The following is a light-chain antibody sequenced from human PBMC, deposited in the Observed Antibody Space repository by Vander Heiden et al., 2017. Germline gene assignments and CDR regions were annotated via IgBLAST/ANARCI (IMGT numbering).Light chain of an antibody. CDR1: SLPKQV. Sequence: SYELTQPPSVSVSPGHTARITCSSDSLPKQVAYWYQQKSGLAPVLVIDEDNKRPSEIPERCSGSSSGTMATLTISGAQVEEEDDYYCLSTDNSGNHVIFGGGTKLTVL. CDR2: EDN. CDR3: LSTDNSGNHVI. J-gene: IGLJ2*01. V-gene: IGLV3-10*03.